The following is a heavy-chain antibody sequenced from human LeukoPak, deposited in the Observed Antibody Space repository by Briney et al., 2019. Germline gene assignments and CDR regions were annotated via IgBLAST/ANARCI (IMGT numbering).Heavy chain of an antibody. J-gene: IGHJ4*02. CDR1: GGTFSSYA. V-gene: IGHV1-2*02. CDR2: INPNSGGT. D-gene: IGHD4-23*01. Sequence: ASVKVSCKASGGTFSSYAISWVRQAPGQGLEWMGWINPNSGGTNYAQKFQGRVTMTRDTSISTAYMELSRLRSDDTAVYYCARDLSTTVVSDYWGQGTLVTVSS. CDR3: ARDLSTTVVSDY.